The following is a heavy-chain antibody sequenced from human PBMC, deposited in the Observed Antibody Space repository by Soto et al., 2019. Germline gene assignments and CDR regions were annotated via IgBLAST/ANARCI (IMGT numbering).Heavy chain of an antibody. Sequence: QVQLVQSGAEVKKPGASVKVSCKASGYTFTSYYMYWVRQAPGQGLEWMGIINPSGGSTSYAQKFQGRVTMTRATSTSTVYMGLSSLRSEDTAVYYCARLVRPIFGVGQPDYYYYGMDVWGQGTTVTVSS. J-gene: IGHJ6*02. CDR2: INPSGGST. CDR1: GYTFTSYY. V-gene: IGHV1-46*01. D-gene: IGHD3-3*01. CDR3: ARLVRPIFGVGQPDYYYYGMDV.